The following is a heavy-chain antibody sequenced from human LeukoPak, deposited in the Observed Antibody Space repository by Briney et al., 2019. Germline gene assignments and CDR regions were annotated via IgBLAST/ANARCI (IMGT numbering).Heavy chain of an antibody. V-gene: IGHV1-69*05. CDR2: IIPIFGTA. J-gene: IGHJ5*02. CDR3: AREILAGYCSSTSCYKGGWFDP. CDR1: GGTLSSYA. Sequence: SVKVSCKASGGTLSSYAISWVRQAPGQGLEWMGGIIPIFGTANYAQKFQGRVTTTTDESTSTACMELSSLRSEDTAVYYCAREILAGYCSSTSCYKGGWFDPWGQGTLVTVSS. D-gene: IGHD2-2*01.